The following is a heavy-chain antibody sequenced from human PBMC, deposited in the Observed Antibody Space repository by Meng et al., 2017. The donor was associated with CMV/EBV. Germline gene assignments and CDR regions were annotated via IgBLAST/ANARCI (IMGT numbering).Heavy chain of an antibody. D-gene: IGHD3-3*01. Sequence: GGSLRLSCAASGFTFSSYGMHWVRQAPGKGLEWVAFIRYDGSNKYYADSVKGRFTISRDNSKNTLYLQMNSLRAEDTAVYYCAKDVSGIGDFWSGYSVYYGMDVWGQGTTVTRLL. V-gene: IGHV3-30*02. CDR1: GFTFSSYG. CDR2: IRYDGSNK. J-gene: IGHJ6*02. CDR3: AKDVSGIGDFWSGYSVYYGMDV.